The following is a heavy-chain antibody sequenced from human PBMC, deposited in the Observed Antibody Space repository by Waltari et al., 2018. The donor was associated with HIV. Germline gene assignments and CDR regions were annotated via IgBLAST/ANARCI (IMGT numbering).Heavy chain of an antibody. V-gene: IGHV3-30*02. CDR1: GFSFTGYD. CDR2: MRYDRTNK. CDR3: AKEGATLTSSAYFYYYGIDV. Sequence: QVQLVESGGGVVQPGGCLGLSCAASGFSFTGYDIHWVRQAPGKGLEWVAFMRYDRTNKYYADADDGRFNISRNNSKDYLYLPVNMLRAEDTALYYGAKEGATLTSSAYFYYYGIDVWGQGTTVTVSS. J-gene: IGHJ6*02. D-gene: IGHD1-20*01.